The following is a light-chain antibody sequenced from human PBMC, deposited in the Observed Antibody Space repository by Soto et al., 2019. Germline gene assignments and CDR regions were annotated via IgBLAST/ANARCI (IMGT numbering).Light chain of an antibody. CDR3: QQYGGSPLVT. Sequence: EIVLTHSPGTLSLSPGERATLSCRASQSVSSSSLAWYQQKPGQAPRLLVYGASSRATGIPDRFSGSGSGTDFTLPISRLEPEDFAVYYCQQYGGSPLVTFGQGTKLEIK. V-gene: IGKV3-20*01. J-gene: IGKJ2*01. CDR1: QSVSSSS. CDR2: GAS.